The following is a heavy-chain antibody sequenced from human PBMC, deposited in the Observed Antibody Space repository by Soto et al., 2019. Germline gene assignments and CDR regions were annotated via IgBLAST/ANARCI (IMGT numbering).Heavy chain of an antibody. CDR3: ARDFAGRDDY. CDR2: INIDGSRT. D-gene: IGHD2-15*01. V-gene: IGHV3-74*03. CDR1: GFTLSNNW. Sequence: EVQLVESGGGLVQPGGSLRLSCAASGFTLSNNWMHWVRQAPGEGLVWVSRINIDGSRTTYADSVKGRFTISRDHAKNTLYLQMDSLRVEDTALYYCARDFAGRDDYWGHGTLVTVSS. J-gene: IGHJ4*01.